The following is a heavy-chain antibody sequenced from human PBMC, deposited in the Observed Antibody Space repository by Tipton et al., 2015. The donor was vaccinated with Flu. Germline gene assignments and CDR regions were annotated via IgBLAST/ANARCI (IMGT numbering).Heavy chain of an antibody. D-gene: IGHD4-11*01. CDR3: ARRDDSNYVSEPKNWFHP. V-gene: IGHV4-38-2*01. CDR1: GDSIGSDYF. J-gene: IGHJ5*02. Sequence: TLSLTCSVSGDSIGSDYFWGWIRQPPGQGLEWIGNVHRTGNPYYNPSLKSRVTISVDTSRNQFSLRLSSVTAADTAVYYCARRDDSNYVSEPKNWFHPWGQGALVTVSS. CDR2: VHRTGNP.